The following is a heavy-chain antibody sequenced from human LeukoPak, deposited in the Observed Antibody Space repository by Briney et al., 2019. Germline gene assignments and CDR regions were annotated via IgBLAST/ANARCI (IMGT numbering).Heavy chain of an antibody. CDR2: ISAYNGNT. D-gene: IGHD3-16*01. CDR3: ARGTNPLGYYYYMDV. Sequence: ASVKVSCKASGYTFTSYGISWVRQAPGQGLEWMGWISAYNGNTNYARKLQGRVTMTTDTSTSTAYMELRSLRSDDTAVYYCARGTNPLGYYYYMDVWGKGTTVTVSS. V-gene: IGHV1-18*01. CDR1: GYTFTSYG. J-gene: IGHJ6*03.